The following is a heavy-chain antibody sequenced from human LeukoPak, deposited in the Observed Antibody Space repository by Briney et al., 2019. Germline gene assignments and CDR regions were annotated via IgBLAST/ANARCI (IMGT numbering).Heavy chain of an antibody. CDR3: ARGLFETSGFSTGY. CDR1: EFTFSSYW. J-gene: IGHJ4*02. CDR2: VNSDGSRT. V-gene: IGHV3-74*01. D-gene: IGHD3-3*01. Sequence: PGGSLRLSCAASEFTFSSYWMHWVRQAPGKGLVWVSRVNSDGSRTNYADSVKGRFTISRDNAKNTLHLQLNSLRAEDTAVYYCARGLFETSGFSTGYLGQGTLVTVSS.